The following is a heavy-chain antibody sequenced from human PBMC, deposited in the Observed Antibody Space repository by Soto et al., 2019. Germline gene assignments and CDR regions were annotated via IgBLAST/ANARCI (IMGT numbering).Heavy chain of an antibody. D-gene: IGHD1-1*01. CDR2: IRDSGDTI. J-gene: IGHJ5*02. CDR3: ARRLEVYDADPFDP. V-gene: IGHV3-48*02. Sequence: GGSLRLSCAASGFTFSGYSMNWVRQAPGKGLEWISYIRDSGDTIYYADSVKGRFTISRDNAKNSLYLQMNSLRDEDTAVYYCARRLEVYDADPFDPWAQRTLVPVSS. CDR1: GFTFSGYS.